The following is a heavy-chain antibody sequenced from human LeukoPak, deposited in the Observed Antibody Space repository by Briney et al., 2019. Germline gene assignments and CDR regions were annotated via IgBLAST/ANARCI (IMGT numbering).Heavy chain of an antibody. CDR1: GFTFSSYA. J-gene: IGHJ4*02. CDR2: ISGSGGST. Sequence: QPGGSLRLSSAASGFTFSSYAMSWVRQAPGKGLEWVSAISGSGGSTYYADSVRGRFTISRDNAKNSLYLQMNSLRAEDTAVYFCATGYYYDSSGYIGYWGQGTLVTVSS. V-gene: IGHV3-23*01. D-gene: IGHD3-22*01. CDR3: ATGYYYDSSGYIGY.